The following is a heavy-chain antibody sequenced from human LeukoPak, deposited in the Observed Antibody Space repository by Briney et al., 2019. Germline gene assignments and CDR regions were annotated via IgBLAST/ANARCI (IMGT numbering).Heavy chain of an antibody. CDR2: ISSSNSYT. Sequence: GGSLRLSCAASGFTFSDYYMSWIRQAPGKGLEWVSYISSSNSYTNYADSVKGRFYADSVKGRFTISRDNAKNSLYLQMNSLRAEDTAVYYCARDSWIQVWTQIDYWGQGTLVTVSS. J-gene: IGHJ4*02. CDR1: GFTFSDYY. D-gene: IGHD5-18*01. CDR3: ARDSWIQVWTQIDY. V-gene: IGHV3-11*06.